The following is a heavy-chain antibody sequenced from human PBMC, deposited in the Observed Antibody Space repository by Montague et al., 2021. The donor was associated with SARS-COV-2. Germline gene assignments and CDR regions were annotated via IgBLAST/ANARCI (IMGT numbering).Heavy chain of an antibody. V-gene: IGHV4-59*08. CDR1: GGSISRSY. CDR2: IYYTGST. Sequence: SETLSLTCTVSGGSISRSYWSWIRQPPGKGLEWIGYIYYTGSTDYNPSLKSRVTISVDTSKNQLPLKLISVTAADTAVYFCARHMSDCSKGICHTYYYYRWDVWGQGTTVTVSS. J-gene: IGHJ6*02. D-gene: IGHD2-8*01. CDR3: ARHMSDCSKGICHTYYYYRWDV.